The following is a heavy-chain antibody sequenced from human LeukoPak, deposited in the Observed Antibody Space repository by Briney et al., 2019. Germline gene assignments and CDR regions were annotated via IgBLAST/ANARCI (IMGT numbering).Heavy chain of an antibody. D-gene: IGHD2-2*01. V-gene: IGHV4-34*01. J-gene: IGHJ5*02. CDR2: INHSGST. CDR1: GGSFSGYY. CDR3: ARSGPDIVVVPAAPGVRFDP. Sequence: PSETLSLTCAVYGGSFSGYYWSWIRQPPGKGLEWIGEINHSGSTNYNPSLRSRVTISVDTSKNQFSLKLSSVTAADTAVYYCARSGPDIVVVPAAPGVRFDPWGQGTLVTVSS.